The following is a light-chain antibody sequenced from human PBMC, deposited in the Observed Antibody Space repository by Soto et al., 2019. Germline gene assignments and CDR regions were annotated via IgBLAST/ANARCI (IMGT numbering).Light chain of an antibody. V-gene: IGKV3-20*01. CDR1: LTISDNY. Sequence: EIVLTQSPGTRSLSPGERATLSCRASLTISDNYLAWYQQKAGQAPRLVIYGASSRATGIPDRFSASGSGTDFSLTISRLEPEDFAVYYCQQYSMAPLTFGQGTKVDIK. CDR3: QQYSMAPLT. J-gene: IGKJ1*01. CDR2: GAS.